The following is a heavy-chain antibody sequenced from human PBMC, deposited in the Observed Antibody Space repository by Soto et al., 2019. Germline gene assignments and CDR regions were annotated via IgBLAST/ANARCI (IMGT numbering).Heavy chain of an antibody. D-gene: IGHD3-10*01. CDR2: INPNSGGT. J-gene: IGHJ4*02. CDR3: ARDLDGSGNYYTNY. Sequence: QVQLVQSGAEVKKPGASVKVSCKASGYTFTGYYMHWVRQAPGQGLEWMGWINPNSGGTNYAQKFQGWVTMTRDTSISTAYMELSRLRSDDTAVYFCARDLDGSGNYYTNYWGQGTLVTVSS. V-gene: IGHV1-2*04. CDR1: GYTFTGYY.